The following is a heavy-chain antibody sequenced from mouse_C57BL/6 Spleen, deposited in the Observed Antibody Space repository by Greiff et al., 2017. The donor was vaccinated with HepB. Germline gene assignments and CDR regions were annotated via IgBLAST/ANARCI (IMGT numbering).Heavy chain of an antibody. J-gene: IGHJ1*03. CDR1: GFSLTSYG. D-gene: IGHD1-1*01. V-gene: IGHV2-2*01. Sequence: QVQLQQSGPGLVQPSQSLSITCTVSGFSLTSYGVHWVRQSPGKGLEWLGVIWSGGSTDYNAAFISRLSISKDNSKSQVFFKMNSLQADDTAIYYCAADGSTWYFDVWGTGTTVTVSS. CDR3: AADGSTWYFDV. CDR2: IWSGGST.